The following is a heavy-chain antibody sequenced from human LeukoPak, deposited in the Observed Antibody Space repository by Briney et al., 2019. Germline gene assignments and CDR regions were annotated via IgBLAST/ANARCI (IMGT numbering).Heavy chain of an antibody. D-gene: IGHD3-22*01. Sequence: KPSETLSLTCTVSGGSISSYYWSWIRQPPGKGLEWIGYIYYIGRTNYNPSLKSRVTMSVDTSKNQFSLKLSSVTAADTAVYYCARDSSGYLESFDYWGQGTLVTVSS. CDR1: GGSISSYY. V-gene: IGHV4-59*12. J-gene: IGHJ4*02. CDR3: ARDSSGYLESFDY. CDR2: IYYIGRT.